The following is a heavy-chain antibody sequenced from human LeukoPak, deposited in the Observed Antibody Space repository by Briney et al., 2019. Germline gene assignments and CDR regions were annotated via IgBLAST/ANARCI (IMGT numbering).Heavy chain of an antibody. CDR3: ARTRYSSGGLDY. CDR2: INKDGSHK. V-gene: IGHV3-7*01. CDR1: GFTVSSNY. D-gene: IGHD6-19*01. Sequence: PGGSLRLSCAASGFTVSSNYMSWVRQAPGKGLEWVANINKDGSHKYYVDSVKGRFTISRDNAKNSLYLQMNSLRVEDTGVYYCARTRYSSGGLDYWGQGTLVTVSS. J-gene: IGHJ4*02.